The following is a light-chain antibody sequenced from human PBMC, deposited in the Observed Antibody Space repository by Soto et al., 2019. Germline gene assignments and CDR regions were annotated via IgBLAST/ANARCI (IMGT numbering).Light chain of an antibody. CDR2: KDS. J-gene: IGLJ2*01. CDR1: VLAKKY. V-gene: IGLV3-27*01. Sequence: SYELTQPSSVSVSPGQTARITCSGDVLAKKYARWFQQKPGQAPVLVIYKDSERPSGIPERFSGSSSGTTVTLTISGAQFEDEADYYCYSAADNKGVFGGGTKLTVL. CDR3: YSAADNKGV.